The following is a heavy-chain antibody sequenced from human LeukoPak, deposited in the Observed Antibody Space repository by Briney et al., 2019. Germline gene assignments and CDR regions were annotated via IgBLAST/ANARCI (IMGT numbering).Heavy chain of an antibody. V-gene: IGHV3-7*01. CDR3: ASQYAYYDILTGPGAFDI. J-gene: IGHJ3*02. D-gene: IGHD3-9*01. CDR1: GFTFGSYW. Sequence: GGSLRLSCAASGFTFGSYWMSWVRQAPGKGLEWVANIKQDGSEKYYVDSVKGRFTISRDNAKNSLYLQMNSLRAEDTAVYYCASQYAYYDILTGPGAFDIWGQGTMVTVSS. CDR2: IKQDGSEK.